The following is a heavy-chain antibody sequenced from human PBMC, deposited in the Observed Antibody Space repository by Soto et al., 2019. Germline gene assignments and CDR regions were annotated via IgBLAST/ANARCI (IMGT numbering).Heavy chain of an antibody. Sequence: ASVKVSCKASGGTFNKYAIDWVRQAPGQGLEWMGGIIPLFGTANYAQKFQGRVTITADEATSTAYMELTSLRSEDTAVYYCARQFDYDTSGYYYAYWGQGTLVTVSS. J-gene: IGHJ4*02. D-gene: IGHD3-22*01. CDR3: ARQFDYDTSGYYYAY. CDR1: GGTFNKYA. V-gene: IGHV1-69*13. CDR2: IIPLFGTA.